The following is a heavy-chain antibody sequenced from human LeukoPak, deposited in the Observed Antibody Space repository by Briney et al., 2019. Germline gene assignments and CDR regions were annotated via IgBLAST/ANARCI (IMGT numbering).Heavy chain of an antibody. CDR2: ISSSSSYI. J-gene: IGHJ4*02. CDR1: GFTFSSYS. Sequence: MPGGSLRLSCAASGFTFSSYSMNWVRQAPGKGLEWVSSISSSSSYIYYADSVKGRFTISRDNAKNSLYLQMNSLRAEDTAVYYCARDWFPTDIAVAGTGVQFDYWGQGTLVTVSS. D-gene: IGHD6-19*01. V-gene: IGHV3-21*01. CDR3: ARDWFPTDIAVAGTGVQFDY.